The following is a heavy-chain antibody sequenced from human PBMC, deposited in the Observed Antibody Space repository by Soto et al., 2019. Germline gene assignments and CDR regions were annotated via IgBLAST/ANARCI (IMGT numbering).Heavy chain of an antibody. V-gene: IGHV4-59*08. CDR2: VSYSGRP. Sequence: QVQLQESGPGLVKPSETLSLTCTVSGGSISTFYWSWVRQPPGKGLEWIGHVSYSGRPNYNPSLKSRVTISVDTPKNQFSLKLSSLTAADTDVYHCARFDSHGSGIYYGAFDYSGHGTLVTVSS. CDR1: GGSISTFY. J-gene: IGHJ4*01. D-gene: IGHD3-10*01. CDR3: ARFDSHGSGIYYGAFDY.